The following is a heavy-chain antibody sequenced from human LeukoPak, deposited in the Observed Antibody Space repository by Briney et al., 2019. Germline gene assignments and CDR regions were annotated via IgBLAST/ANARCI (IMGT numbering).Heavy chain of an antibody. CDR1: GFAFSSYS. V-gene: IGHV3-21*04. D-gene: IGHD3-10*01. Sequence: GGSLRLSCAASGFAFSSYSMNWVRQAPGKGLEGASSISSSSSYIYYADSVKGRFTISRDNAKNSLYLQMNSLRAEDTAVYYCARVCGSGSYYNEGLDYWGQGTLVTVSS. CDR2: ISSSSSYI. CDR3: ARVCGSGSYYNEGLDY. J-gene: IGHJ4*02.